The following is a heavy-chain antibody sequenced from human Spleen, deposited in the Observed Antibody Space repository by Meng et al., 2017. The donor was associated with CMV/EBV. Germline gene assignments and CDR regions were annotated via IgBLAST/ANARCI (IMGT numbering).Heavy chain of an antibody. J-gene: IGHJ4*02. CDR3: ARDGEYQLLYPTFDS. CDR2: ISSSSGYI. CDR1: GFMFSMYS. Sequence: GESLKISCTASGFMFSMYSMVWVRQAPGKGLEWVSSISSSSGYIYYADSVKGRFTISRDNSRNSLYLQMNSLRAEETAVYYCARDGEYQLLYPTFDSWGQGTLVTVSS. V-gene: IGHV3-21*06. D-gene: IGHD2-2*02.